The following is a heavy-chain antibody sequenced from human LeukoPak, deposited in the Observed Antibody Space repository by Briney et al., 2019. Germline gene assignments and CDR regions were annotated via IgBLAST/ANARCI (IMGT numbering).Heavy chain of an antibody. V-gene: IGHV4-34*01. CDR1: GGSFSGYY. D-gene: IGHD3-10*01. J-gene: IGHJ4*02. Sequence: SETLSLTCAVYGGSFSGYYWSWIRQPPGKGLEWIGEINHSGSTNYNPSLKSRVTISVDTSKNQFSLKLSSVTAADTAVYYCARHSMVRGSNGNPNIDYWGQGTLVTVSS. CDR2: INHSGST. CDR3: ARHSMVRGSNGNPNIDY.